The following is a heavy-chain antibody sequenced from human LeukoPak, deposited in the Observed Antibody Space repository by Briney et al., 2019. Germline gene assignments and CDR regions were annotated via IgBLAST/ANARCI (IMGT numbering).Heavy chain of an antibody. CDR1: GYSFTNYW. CDR2: IYPGDSDT. Sequence: GESLKISCKGSGYSFTNYWIGWVRQMPGKGLEWMGIIYPGDSDTRYSPSFQGQVTISADKSISTAYLQWSSLKASDTAMYYCARVGYYYYYGMDVWGKGTTVTVSS. V-gene: IGHV5-51*01. J-gene: IGHJ6*04. CDR3: ARVGYYYYYGMDV.